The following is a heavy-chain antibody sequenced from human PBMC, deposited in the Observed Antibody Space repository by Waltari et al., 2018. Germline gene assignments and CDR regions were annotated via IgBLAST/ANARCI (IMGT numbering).Heavy chain of an antibody. V-gene: IGHV4-4*07. Sequence: QLQLQESGPGLVRPSETLSLPCAVSVGSISSNSCSWIRQPPGKGLEWIGRISGSGGSTDYNPSLKSRVTISTDTSKNQFSLKLSSVTAADTAVYYCARRGSSWSYNRFDVWGPGVLVTVSS. CDR1: VGSISSNS. CDR3: ARRGSSWSYNRFDV. CDR2: ISGSGGST. J-gene: IGHJ5*02. D-gene: IGHD6-6*01.